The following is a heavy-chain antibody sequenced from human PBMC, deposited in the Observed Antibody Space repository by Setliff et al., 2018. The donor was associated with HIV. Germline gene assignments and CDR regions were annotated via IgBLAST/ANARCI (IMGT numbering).Heavy chain of an antibody. CDR3: ARGIDNFWSGYIA. V-gene: IGHV4-59*11. J-gene: IGHJ4*02. CDR1: GGSITSRY. D-gene: IGHD3-3*01. Sequence: SETLSLTCTVSGGSITSRYWSWTRQPPGKGLEWIGTIYYNGNTNYSPSLKSRVTISEDTSKKQVSLKLRSVTAADTAVYYCARGIDNFWSGYIAWGQGTLVTVSS. CDR2: IYYNGNT.